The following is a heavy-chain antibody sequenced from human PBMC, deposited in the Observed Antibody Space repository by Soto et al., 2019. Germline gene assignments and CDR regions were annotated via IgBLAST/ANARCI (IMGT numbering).Heavy chain of an antibody. CDR3: ARGGGSTKVDC. J-gene: IGHJ4*02. Sequence: QVQLQESGPGLVKPSQTLSLTCTVSGGSITSSGYYWSWIRQHPGEGLEWIGFTSNSGSTSYNPSRNSRVTISVDTSSNQFSLNLKSVTCEDTAGYYCARGGGSTKVDCWGQGTLVTVSP. CDR2: TSNSGST. CDR1: GGSITSSGYY. D-gene: IGHD2-2*01. V-gene: IGHV4-31*03.